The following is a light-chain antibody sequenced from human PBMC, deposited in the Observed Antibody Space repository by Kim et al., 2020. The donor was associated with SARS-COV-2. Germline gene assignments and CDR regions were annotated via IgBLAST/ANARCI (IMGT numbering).Light chain of an antibody. Sequence: ASVGDRVTITCRASQSIRTALAWYQQKAGKAPKLLIYRASTLESGVPSRFSGSGSGPEFTLTISSLHPDDFATYYCQQYDIFPWTFGRGTKVDIK. CDR3: QQYDIFPWT. J-gene: IGKJ1*01. CDR2: RAS. V-gene: IGKV1-5*03. CDR1: QSIRTA.